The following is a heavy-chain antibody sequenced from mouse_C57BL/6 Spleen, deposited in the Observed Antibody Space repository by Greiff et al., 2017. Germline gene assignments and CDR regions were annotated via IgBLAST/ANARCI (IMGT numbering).Heavy chain of an antibody. CDR2: INPSNGGT. J-gene: IGHJ1*03. D-gene: IGHD2-3*01. Sequence: VQLQQPGTELVKPGASVKLSCKASGYTFTSYWMHWVKQRPGQGLEWIGNINPSNGGTTYNEKFKSKATLTVDNSSSTAYMQLSSRTSEDSAVYYCARSDGYYDWYFDVWGTGTTVTVSS. CDR3: ARSDGYYDWYFDV. CDR1: GYTFTSYW. V-gene: IGHV1-53*01.